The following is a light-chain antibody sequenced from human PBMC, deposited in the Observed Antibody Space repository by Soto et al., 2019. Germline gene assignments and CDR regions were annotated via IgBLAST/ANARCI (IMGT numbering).Light chain of an antibody. J-gene: IGKJ4*01. Sequence: IQLTQSPSSLSASVGDRVTITCRASQGISTYLAWYQQKPGKAPKFLIFAASTLQSGVPSRFSGSGSGTDFTLTISSLQPEDFATYYCQQLNSYPHTFGGGTKVEIK. CDR2: AAS. CDR1: QGISTY. CDR3: QQLNSYPHT. V-gene: IGKV1-9*01.